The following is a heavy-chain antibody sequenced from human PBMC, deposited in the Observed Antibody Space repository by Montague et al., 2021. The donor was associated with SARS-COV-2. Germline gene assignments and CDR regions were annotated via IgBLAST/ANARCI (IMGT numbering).Heavy chain of an antibody. Sequence: TLSLTCTVSGGSISSGNYYWSWIRQPAGKGLEWIGHIYTSGSTNYNPSLKSRVTISVHTSNNQFPLKLSSVTAADTAVYYCARESGSPTYHFYYGVDVWGQGTTVTVSS. J-gene: IGHJ6*02. CDR1: GGSISSGNYY. CDR3: ARESGSPTYHFYYGVDV. V-gene: IGHV4-61*09. D-gene: IGHD1-26*01. CDR2: IYTSGST.